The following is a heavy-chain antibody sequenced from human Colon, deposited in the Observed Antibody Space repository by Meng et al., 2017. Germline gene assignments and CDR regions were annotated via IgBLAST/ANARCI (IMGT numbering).Heavy chain of an antibody. CDR1: GGSNSSTNW. Sequence: QVHLQESVPGLVKPSGTRALACAGSGGSNSSTNWWSWVRQPPGKGLEWIGEISPSGSSNYNPSLKSRVTISADTSKNQFSLKLSSVTAADTAVYYCARGPLDYWGQGTLVTVSS. CDR3: ARGPLDY. CDR2: ISPSGSS. J-gene: IGHJ4*02. V-gene: IGHV4-4*02.